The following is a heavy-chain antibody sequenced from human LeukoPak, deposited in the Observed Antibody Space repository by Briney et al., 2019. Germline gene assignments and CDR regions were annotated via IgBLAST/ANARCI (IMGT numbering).Heavy chain of an antibody. CDR2: IYSGGSR. Sequence: GGSLRLSCAASGFSVSSNYMSWVRQAPGKGLEWVSVIYSGGSRYYADSVKGRFTISRDNSKNTLYLQMKSLRAEDTAVYYCARTDETAPAEDFQHWGQGTLVTVSS. J-gene: IGHJ1*01. CDR1: GFSVSSNY. D-gene: IGHD2-21*02. CDR3: ARTDETAPAEDFQH. V-gene: IGHV3-53*01.